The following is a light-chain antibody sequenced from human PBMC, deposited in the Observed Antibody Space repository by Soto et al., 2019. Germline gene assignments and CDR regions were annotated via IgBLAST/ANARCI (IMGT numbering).Light chain of an antibody. CDR3: QQYGSSPRFT. J-gene: IGKJ3*01. CDR1: QSVSSSY. Sequence: EIVLTQSPGTLSLSPGERATLSCRASQSVSSSYLAWYQQKPGQAPRLLIYGASNRATGIPDRFSGSGSGTDFTLTISRLEPEDVAVYYCQQYGSSPRFTFGPGTKVDIK. V-gene: IGKV3-20*01. CDR2: GAS.